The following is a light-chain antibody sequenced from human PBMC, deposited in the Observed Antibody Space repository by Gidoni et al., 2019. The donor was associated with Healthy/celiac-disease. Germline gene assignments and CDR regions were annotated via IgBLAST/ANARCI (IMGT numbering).Light chain of an antibody. J-gene: IGLJ2*01. CDR3: QVWDSSSEHPV. Sequence: SYVLPQPPSVSVAPGQTARITWGGNNIGSKSVHWYQQKPGQAPVLVVYDDSDGPSGIPERFSGSNSGNTATLTISRVEAGDEADYYCQVWDSSSEHPVFGGGTKLTVL. CDR2: DDS. V-gene: IGLV3-21*02. CDR1: NIGSKS.